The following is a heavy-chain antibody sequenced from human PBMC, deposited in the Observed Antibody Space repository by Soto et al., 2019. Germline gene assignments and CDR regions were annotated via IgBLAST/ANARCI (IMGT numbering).Heavy chain of an antibody. Sequence: EVQLLESGGGLVQPGGSLRLSCAASGFTFSSYAMSWVRQAPGKGLEWVSVISGSGDSTYYADSVKGRFTISRDNSKNTLYLQMNRLRAEDTAVYSCAKRAAGTSFDYWGQGTLVTVSS. CDR2: ISGSGDST. J-gene: IGHJ4*02. CDR1: GFTFSSYA. CDR3: AKRAAGTSFDY. D-gene: IGHD6-13*01. V-gene: IGHV3-23*01.